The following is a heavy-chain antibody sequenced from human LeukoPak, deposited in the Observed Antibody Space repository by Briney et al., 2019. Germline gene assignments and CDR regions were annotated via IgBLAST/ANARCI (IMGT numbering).Heavy chain of an antibody. V-gene: IGHV3-7*04. CDR3: ARGVAYLFDY. CDR1: GFTFSNYW. J-gene: IGHJ4*02. Sequence: GGSLRLSCAASGFTFSNYWMSWVRQAPGMGLEWVANIKQDGSEKYYVDSVKGRFTISRDNAKNSLYLQMNSLRAEDTAVYYCARGVAYLFDYWGQGTLVTVSS. CDR2: IKQDGSEK. D-gene: IGHD5-12*01.